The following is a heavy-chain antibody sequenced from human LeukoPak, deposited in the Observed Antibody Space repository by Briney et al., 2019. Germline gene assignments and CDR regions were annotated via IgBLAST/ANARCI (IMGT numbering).Heavy chain of an antibody. CDR2: INPNSGGT. CDR1: GYTFTGYN. J-gene: IGHJ5*02. Sequence: ASVTVSCKATGYTFTGYNMHRVRQAPGQGLEWMGWINPNSGGTNYAQKFQGRVTMTRDTSISTAYMELSRLRSDDTAVYYCARPGTTGTTGNWFDPWGQGTLVTVSS. V-gene: IGHV1-2*02. D-gene: IGHD1-1*01. CDR3: ARPGTTGTTGNWFDP.